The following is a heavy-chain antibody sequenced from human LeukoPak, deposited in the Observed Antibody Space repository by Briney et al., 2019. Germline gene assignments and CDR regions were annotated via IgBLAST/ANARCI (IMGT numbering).Heavy chain of an antibody. CDR1: GFTFSSYG. D-gene: IGHD5-24*01. CDR3: ARGVERWLQFGLTSFAFDI. V-gene: IGHV3-33*01. J-gene: IGHJ3*02. CDR2: IWYDGSNK. Sequence: AGGSLRLSCAAYGFTFSSYGMHWVRQAPGKWLEWVAAIWYDGSNKYYANYVKGRFTTSRDNSKNTLYLQRNRLRAEDTAVYCCARGVERWLQFGLTSFAFDIWGQGTIVTVPS.